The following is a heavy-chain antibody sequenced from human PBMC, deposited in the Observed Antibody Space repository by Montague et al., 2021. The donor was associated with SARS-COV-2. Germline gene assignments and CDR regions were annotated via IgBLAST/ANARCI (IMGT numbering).Heavy chain of an antibody. J-gene: IGHJ4*02. CDR2: TYLSGFT. D-gene: IGHD3/OR15-3a*01. CDR1: DVSLSSSTW. V-gene: IGHV4-4*02. CDR3: ARGGLGNRGFDY. Sequence: SETLSLTCVVSDVSLSSSTWWSWVRQSPGKGLEWVGETYLSGFTQYNPFVKSRVTISLDDSRSQFSLRLTSVTAADTAVYFCARGGLGNRGFDYWGQGALVTVSS.